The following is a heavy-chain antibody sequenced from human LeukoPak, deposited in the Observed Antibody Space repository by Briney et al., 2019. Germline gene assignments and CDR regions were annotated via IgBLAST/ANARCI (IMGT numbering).Heavy chain of an antibody. D-gene: IGHD3-9*01. CDR1: GFTFSSYA. Sequence: PGGSLRLSCAASGFTFSSYAISWVRQAPGKGLEWGSSISSSSSYIYYADAVKGRFTISRDNARNSMYLQMQSVRAEDTAVYYCERVYDILPGHYYFDYWGQGTLVTVSS. CDR3: ERVYDILPGHYYFDY. V-gene: IGHV3-21*01. J-gene: IGHJ4*02. CDR2: ISSSSSYI.